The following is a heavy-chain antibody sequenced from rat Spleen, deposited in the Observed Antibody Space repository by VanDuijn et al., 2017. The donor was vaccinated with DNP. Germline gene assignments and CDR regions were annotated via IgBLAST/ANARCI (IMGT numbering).Heavy chain of an antibody. CDR1: GFSLTSYH. CDR3: ARLDEARGYAMDA. Sequence: QVQLKESGPGLVQPSQTLSLTCTVSGFSLTSYHVHWVRQPPGKGLEWMGRIQSGGSTDYNSALKSRLSISRDTSKSQVFLKMNSVQTEDTAMYFWARLDEARGYAMDAWGQGTSVTVSS. J-gene: IGHJ4*01. CDR2: IQSGGST. V-gene: IGHV2-27*01.